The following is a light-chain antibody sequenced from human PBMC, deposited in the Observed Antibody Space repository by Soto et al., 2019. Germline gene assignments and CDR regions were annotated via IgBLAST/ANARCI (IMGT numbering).Light chain of an antibody. CDR1: QRVSSY. CDR3: QQRSNWPIT. CDR2: DAS. Sequence: EIVLTQSPATLSLSPGESATHSCRASQRVSSYLAWYQQKPGQAPRLLIYDASTRAAGIPDRFSGSGSGTDFTLTISRLEPEDFAVYYCQQRSNWPITFGQGTRLEIK. V-gene: IGKV3-11*01. J-gene: IGKJ5*01.